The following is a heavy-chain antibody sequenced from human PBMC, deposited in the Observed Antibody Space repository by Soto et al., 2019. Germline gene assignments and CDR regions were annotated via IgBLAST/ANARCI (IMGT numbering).Heavy chain of an antibody. Sequence: GGSLRLSCTASGFTLGDYAMSWGRRAPGKALERVGFIRSKAYGGTTEYAASVKGRFTISRDDSKSIAYLQMNSLKTEDTAVYYCTRSLDYYDSSGYLDYWGQGT. J-gene: IGHJ4*02. V-gene: IGHV3-49*04. CDR3: TRSLDYYDSSGYLDY. D-gene: IGHD3-22*01. CDR1: GFTLGDYA. CDR2: IRSKAYGGTT.